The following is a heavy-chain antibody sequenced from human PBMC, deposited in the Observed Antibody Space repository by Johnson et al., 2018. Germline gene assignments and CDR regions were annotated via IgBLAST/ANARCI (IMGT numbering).Heavy chain of an antibody. CDR3: ASEVVASTDVGTFDI. V-gene: IGHV3-33*01. Sequence: QVQLQQSGGGVVQPGRSLTLSCAVSGLQFNDHGIHWVRQAPGKGLEWVAAIWHDDKNKWYADSVKGRFTISRDNSKGMADLKRNSLRVEDPAGYHCASEVVASTDVGTFDIWGQGSMVTVSS. D-gene: IGHD2-15*01. CDR1: GLQFNDHG. CDR2: IWHDDKNK. J-gene: IGHJ3*02.